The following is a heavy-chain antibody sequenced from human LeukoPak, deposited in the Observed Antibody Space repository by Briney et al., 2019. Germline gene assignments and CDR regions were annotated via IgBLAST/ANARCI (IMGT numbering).Heavy chain of an antibody. CDR3: AHSDDFVSSGYHRPTAF. V-gene: IGHV3-53*05. J-gene: IGHJ4*02. D-gene: IGHD3-22*01. Sequence: GGSLRLSCAASGFVVSANYMSWVRQAPGKGLQWVSVFYSGGHTYHRDVTKTYATSAQGRFTTSGDKSANTVYLQMHSLSLEDTAVYYCAHSDDFVSSGYHRPTAFWGQGTLVTVSS. CDR2: FYSGGHT. CDR1: GFVVSANY.